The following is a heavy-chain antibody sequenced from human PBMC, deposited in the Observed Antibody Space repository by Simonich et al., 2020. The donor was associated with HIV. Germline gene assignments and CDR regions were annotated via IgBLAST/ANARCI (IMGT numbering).Heavy chain of an antibody. V-gene: IGHV3-30*07. Sequence: QVQLVESGGGVVQPGRSLRLSCAASGVTFRNYAMHGVRQAPGEGLDGVAVISYDGDYRNYADSVKGRFTISRDNSKNTLYLQMNSLRAEDTAVYYCARDRTIAAPGAFDYWGQGTLVTVSS. CDR2: ISYDGDYR. D-gene: IGHD6-6*01. CDR3: ARDRTIAAPGAFDY. CDR1: GVTFRNYA. J-gene: IGHJ4*02.